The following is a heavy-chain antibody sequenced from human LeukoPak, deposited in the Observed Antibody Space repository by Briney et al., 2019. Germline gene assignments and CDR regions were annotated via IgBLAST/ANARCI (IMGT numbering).Heavy chain of an antibody. Sequence: SETLSLTCAVYGGSFNIYYWSWIRQSPEKGLEWIGEMNDGGTINYNPSLLSRVTISLDRSKNKFSLKLTSVTTADTAVYYCARRWNYGRNYYIDVWGNGATVSVSS. D-gene: IGHD1-7*01. CDR3: ARRWNYGRNYYIDV. CDR1: GGSFNIYY. V-gene: IGHV4-34*01. CDR2: MNDGGTI. J-gene: IGHJ6*03.